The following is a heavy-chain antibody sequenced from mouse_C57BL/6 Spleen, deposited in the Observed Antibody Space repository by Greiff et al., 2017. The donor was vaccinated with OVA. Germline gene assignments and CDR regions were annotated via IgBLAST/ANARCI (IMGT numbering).Heavy chain of an antibody. CDR2: IHPNSGST. J-gene: IGHJ3*01. CDR1: GYTFTSYW. V-gene: IGHV1-64*01. CDR3: GRCDGYVTWFAY. Sequence: VQLQQPGAELVKPGASVKLSCKASGYTFTSYWMHWVKQRPGQGLEWIGMIHPNSGSTNYNEKFKSKATLTVDKSSSTAYMQLSSLTSEDSAVYYCGRCDGYVTWFAYWGQGTLVTVSA. D-gene: IGHD2-3*01.